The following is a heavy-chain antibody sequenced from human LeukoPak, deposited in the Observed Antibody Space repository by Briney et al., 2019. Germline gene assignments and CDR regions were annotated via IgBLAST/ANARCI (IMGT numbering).Heavy chain of an antibody. J-gene: IGHJ4*02. D-gene: IGHD5-12*01. Sequence: GGSLRLSCAASGFTFSSYWMHWVRQAPGKGLVWFSRINSDRSSTSYADSVKGRFTISRDHAKNTLYLQMNSLRAEDTAVYYCARDGGVATKHFAYWGQGTLVTVSS. CDR3: ARDGGVATKHFAY. V-gene: IGHV3-74*01. CDR1: GFTFSSYW. CDR2: INSDRSST.